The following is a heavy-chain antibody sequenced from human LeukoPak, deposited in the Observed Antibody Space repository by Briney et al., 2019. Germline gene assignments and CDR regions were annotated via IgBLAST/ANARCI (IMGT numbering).Heavy chain of an antibody. J-gene: IGHJ4*02. D-gene: IGHD5-18*01. CDR1: GGSISPYY. CDR2: IYYTGST. Sequence: KPSETLSLTCTVSGGSISPYYWSWIRQPPGKGLEWIGYIYYTGSTDYSPSLKSPVTISVDTSKNQFSLELRSVTAADTAVYYCARGLLTGGYDNWGQGTLVTVSS. V-gene: IGHV4-59*01. CDR3: ARGLLTGGYDN.